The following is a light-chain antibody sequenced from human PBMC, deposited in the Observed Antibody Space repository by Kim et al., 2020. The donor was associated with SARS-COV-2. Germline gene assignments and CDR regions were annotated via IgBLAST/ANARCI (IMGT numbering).Light chain of an antibody. Sequence: EIVLTQSPGTLSLSPGDRATISCRASQSVSSSYLAWYQQKPGQPPRLLIYGASNWATGVPDRFSGSGSGTDFTLTISRLESEDLAVYYCQQYDTSLLTFGQGTKVDIK. CDR3: QQYDTSLLT. CDR2: GAS. CDR1: QSVSSSY. J-gene: IGKJ1*01. V-gene: IGKV3-20*01.